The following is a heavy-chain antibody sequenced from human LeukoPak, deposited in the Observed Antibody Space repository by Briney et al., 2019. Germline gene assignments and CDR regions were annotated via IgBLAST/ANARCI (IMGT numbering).Heavy chain of an antibody. CDR3: AKATVVTPRGAFDI. V-gene: IGHV3-21*05. J-gene: IGHJ3*02. CDR2: IAGRSDSI. Sequence: GGSLRLSCGASRLTLSTYTMNWVRQAPGKGLEWVSHIAGRSDSIYYADSVKGRFTISRDKAKNSLHLQMKSLRAEDTAVYYCAKATVVTPRGAFDIWGQGTMVTVSS. D-gene: IGHD4-23*01. CDR1: RLTLSTYT.